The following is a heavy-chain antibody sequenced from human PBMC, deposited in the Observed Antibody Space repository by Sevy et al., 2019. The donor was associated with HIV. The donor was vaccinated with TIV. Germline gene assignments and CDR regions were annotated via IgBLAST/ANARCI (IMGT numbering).Heavy chain of an antibody. D-gene: IGHD1-26*01. V-gene: IGHV3-23*01. Sequence: GGSLRLSCAASGFTFSSYAMSWVRQAPGKGLEWVSAISASGGSTCYADSVKGRFTISRDNSKNTLYLQMNSLRAEDSAVYYCAKEVSVGATPGMDVWGQGTTVTVSS. J-gene: IGHJ6*02. CDR3: AKEVSVGATPGMDV. CDR2: ISASGGST. CDR1: GFTFSSYA.